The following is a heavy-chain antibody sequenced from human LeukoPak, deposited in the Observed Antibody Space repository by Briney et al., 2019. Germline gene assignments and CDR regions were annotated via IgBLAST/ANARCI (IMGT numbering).Heavy chain of an antibody. CDR2: INPNRGGT. D-gene: IGHD1-26*01. CDR1: GCTFTGYY. Sequence: ASVTVSCKASGCTFTGYYIHWVRQAPGQGPEWMGWINPNRGGTNYAQKFQGRVTMTRDTSISTAYMELSGLRSDDTAVYYCARELQSGTYSEYYFDYWGQGTLVTVSS. J-gene: IGHJ4*02. CDR3: ARELQSGTYSEYYFDY. V-gene: IGHV1-2*02.